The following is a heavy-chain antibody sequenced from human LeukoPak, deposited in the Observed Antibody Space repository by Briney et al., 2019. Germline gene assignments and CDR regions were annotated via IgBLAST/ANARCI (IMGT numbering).Heavy chain of an antibody. D-gene: IGHD2-2*01. CDR3: AREHCSTTSCYFDY. Sequence: GGSLRLSCAASGFTFSDYYMSWMRQAPGQGLEWVSYISTSGSTIYHADSVKGRFTISRDNAKNSLYLQMNSLRAEDTAVYYCAREHCSTTSCYFDYWDQGSLVTVFS. CDR1: GFTFSDYY. J-gene: IGHJ4*02. V-gene: IGHV3-11*01. CDR2: ISTSGSTI.